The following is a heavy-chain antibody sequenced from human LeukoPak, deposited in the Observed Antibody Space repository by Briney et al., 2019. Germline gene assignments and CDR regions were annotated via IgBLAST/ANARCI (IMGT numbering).Heavy chain of an antibody. J-gene: IGHJ4*02. D-gene: IGHD3-22*01. CDR2: IYFTGST. CDR3: ARGGYDSSGYYFDY. Sequence: PSETLSLTCTVSGGSISGYYWSWIRQPPGKGLEWIGYIYFTGSTNYSPSLKSRVTISVDTSKNQFSLKLTSVTSADTAVYYCARGGYDSSGYYFDYWGQGTLVTVSS. V-gene: IGHV4-59*01. CDR1: GGSISGYY.